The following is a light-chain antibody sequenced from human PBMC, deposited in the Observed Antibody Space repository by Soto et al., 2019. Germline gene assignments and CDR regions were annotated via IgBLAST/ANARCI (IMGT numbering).Light chain of an antibody. CDR2: SDR. J-gene: IGLJ1*01. CDR3: QVWDSSNDHPYV. CDR1: YIGSKA. V-gene: IGLV3-21*02. Sequence: SYELTQPPSVSVAPGQTARITCGGNYIGSKAVNWYQHRPGQAPVLVIYSDRDRPSGIPARFSGSNSGNSATLTISRVEGGDEADYYCQVWDSSNDHPYVFGTGTKVTVL.